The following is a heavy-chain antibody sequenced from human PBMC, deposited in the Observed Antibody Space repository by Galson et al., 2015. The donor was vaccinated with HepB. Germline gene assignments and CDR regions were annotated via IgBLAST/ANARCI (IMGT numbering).Heavy chain of an antibody. CDR1: GGTFSSYA. J-gene: IGHJ2*01. CDR2: IIPILGIA. V-gene: IGHV1-69*10. D-gene: IGHD3-22*01. Sequence: SVKVSCKASGGTFSSYAISWVRQAPGQGLEWMGGIIPILGIANYAQKFQGRVTITADESTSTAYMELSSLRSEDTAVYYCCYDSSAQRAEEWYFDLWGRGTLVTVSS. CDR3: CYDSSAQRAEEWYFDL.